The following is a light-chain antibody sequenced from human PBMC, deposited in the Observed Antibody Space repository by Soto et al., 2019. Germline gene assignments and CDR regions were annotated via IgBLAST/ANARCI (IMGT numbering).Light chain of an antibody. CDR1: SGDVGGYDY. CDR3: NSYTSRVTQV. J-gene: IGLJ1*01. Sequence: QSALTQPASVSGSPGQSITISCTGTSGDVGGYDYVSWYQQSPGKAPKLIIYEVSKRPSGVTNRFSGSKSDNTASLTISGLQAEDEADYYCNSYTSRVTQVFGTGTKVTVL. V-gene: IGLV2-14*01. CDR2: EVS.